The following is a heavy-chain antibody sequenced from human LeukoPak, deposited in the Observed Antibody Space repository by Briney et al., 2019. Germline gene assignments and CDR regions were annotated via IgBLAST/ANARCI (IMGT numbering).Heavy chain of an antibody. CDR3: ARGGSAMDYFDY. CDR2: ISGSGGST. J-gene: IGHJ4*02. Sequence: GGSLRLSCAASGFTFSSYAMSWVRQAPGKGLEWVSIISGSGGSTYYADSVKGRFTISRDNSKNTLYLQMNSLRAEDTAVYYCARGGSAMDYFDYWGQGTLVTVSS. D-gene: IGHD5-18*01. V-gene: IGHV3-23*01. CDR1: GFTFSSYA.